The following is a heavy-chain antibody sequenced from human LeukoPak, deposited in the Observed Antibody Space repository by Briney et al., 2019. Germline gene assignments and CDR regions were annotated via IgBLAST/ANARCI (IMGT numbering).Heavy chain of an antibody. J-gene: IGHJ4*02. D-gene: IGHD3-22*01. V-gene: IGHV3-30*04. CDR2: ISYDGSNK. CDR1: GFTFSSYA. CDR3: ARGGVDYYDSSGYSI. Sequence: PGGSLRLSCAASGFTFSSYAMHWVRQAPGKGLEWVAVISYDGSNKYYADSVKGRFTISRDNFKNTLYLQMNSLRAEDTAVYYCARGGVDYYDSSGYSIWGQGTLVTVSS.